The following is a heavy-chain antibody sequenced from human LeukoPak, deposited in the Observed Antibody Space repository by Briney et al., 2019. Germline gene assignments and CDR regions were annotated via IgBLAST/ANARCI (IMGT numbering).Heavy chain of an antibody. Sequence: SVKVSCKTSGGTFSSYAITWVRQAPGQGLEWMGKIIPISGTTNYAQKFQGRVTFTADESTSTAYMELSSLRSEDTALYYCARKLRLGGNWFDPWGQGTLVTVSS. CDR2: IIPISGTT. CDR1: GGTFSSYA. J-gene: IGHJ5*02. CDR3: ARKLRLGGNWFDP. D-gene: IGHD1-26*01. V-gene: IGHV1-69*13.